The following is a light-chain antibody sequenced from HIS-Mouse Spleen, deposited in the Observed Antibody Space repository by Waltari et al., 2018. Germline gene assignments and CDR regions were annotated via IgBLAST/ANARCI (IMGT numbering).Light chain of an antibody. Sequence: DIQMTQSPSSLSASVGDRVTITCQASQDISNYLNWYQQKPGEAPKLLIYDASNLETGVPSRFSGSGSGTDFTFTISSLQPEDIATYYCQQYDNRITFGQGTRLEIK. CDR1: QDISNY. V-gene: IGKV1-33*01. J-gene: IGKJ5*01. CDR3: QQYDNRIT. CDR2: DAS.